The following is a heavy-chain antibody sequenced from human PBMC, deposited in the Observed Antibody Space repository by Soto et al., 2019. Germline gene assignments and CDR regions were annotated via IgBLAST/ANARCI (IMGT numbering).Heavy chain of an antibody. V-gene: IGHV3-23*01. D-gene: IGHD3-22*01. Sequence: EVQLLESGGGLVQPGGSLRLSCAASGFTFSSYAMSWVRQAPGKGLEWVSAISGSGGSTYYADSVKGRFTISRDNSKNPLYLQMNSMRAEDTAVYYCAKDLRYYDIPYYFDYWGQGTLVTVSS. CDR1: GFTFSSYA. CDR2: ISGSGGST. J-gene: IGHJ4*02. CDR3: AKDLRYYDIPYYFDY.